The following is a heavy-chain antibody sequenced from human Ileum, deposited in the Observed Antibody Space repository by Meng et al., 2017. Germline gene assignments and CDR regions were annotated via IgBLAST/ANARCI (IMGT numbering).Heavy chain of an antibody. V-gene: IGHV3-48*03. D-gene: IGHD6-13*01. CDR2: ISSGGLTI. Sequence: GESLKISCAASGFTFSSYEMNWVRQAPGKGLKWVSHISSGGLTIYTDSVKGRFTISRDNAKNSLYLQMNTLRAEDTAVYYCARGWARSGTAAGDTTLSEFDYWGQGILVTGAS. J-gene: IGHJ4*02. CDR3: ARGWARSGTAAGDTTLSEFDY. CDR1: GFTFSSYE.